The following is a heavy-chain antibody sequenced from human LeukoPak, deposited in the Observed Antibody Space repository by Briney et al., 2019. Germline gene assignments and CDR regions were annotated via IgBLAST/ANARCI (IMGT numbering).Heavy chain of an antibody. CDR3: ARGRAQITMVRGDRDWFDP. CDR1: GGSFSGYY. Sequence: KTSETLSLTCAVYGGSFSGYYWSWIRQHPGKGLEWIGYIYYSGSTYYNPSLKSRVTISVDTSKNQFSLKLSSVTAADTAVYYCARGRAQITMVRGDRDWFDPWGQGTLVTVSS. CDR2: IYYSGST. J-gene: IGHJ5*02. V-gene: IGHV4-31*11. D-gene: IGHD3-10*01.